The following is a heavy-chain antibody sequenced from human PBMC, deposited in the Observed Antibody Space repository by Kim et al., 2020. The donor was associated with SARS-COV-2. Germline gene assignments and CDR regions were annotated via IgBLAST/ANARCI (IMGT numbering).Heavy chain of an antibody. D-gene: IGHD3-9*01. CDR3: TTGKGLYDILTGYSYAFDI. Sequence: GGSLRLSCAASGFTFSNAWMSWVRQAPGKGLEWVGRIKSKTDGGTTDYAAPVKGRFTISRDDSKNTLYLQMNSLKTEDTAVYYCTTGKGLYDILTGYSYAFDIWGQGTMVTVSS. V-gene: IGHV3-15*01. J-gene: IGHJ3*02. CDR2: IKSKTDGGTT. CDR1: GFTFSNAW.